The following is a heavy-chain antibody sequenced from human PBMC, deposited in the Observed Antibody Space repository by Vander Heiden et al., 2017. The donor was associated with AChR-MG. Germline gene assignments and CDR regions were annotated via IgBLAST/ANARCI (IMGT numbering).Heavy chain of an antibody. CDR3: ARHLAATGWYFDL. CDR1: GGPIGRSSYY. Sequence: LHLQVPGHGVVKPSKTLSLTCTATGGPIGRSSYYWGWIRQPPGKGLEWIGSIYYSGSTYYNPSLKSRVTISVDTSKNQFSLKLSSVTAADTAVYYCARHLAATGWYFDLWGRGTLVTVSS. D-gene: IGHD2-15*01. J-gene: IGHJ2*01. CDR2: IYYSGST. V-gene: IGHV4-39*01.